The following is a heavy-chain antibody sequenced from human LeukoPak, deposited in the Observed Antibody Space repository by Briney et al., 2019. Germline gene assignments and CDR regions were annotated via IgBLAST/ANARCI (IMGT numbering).Heavy chain of an antibody. D-gene: IGHD6-19*01. CDR1: GGSISRSSYY. Sequence: SETLSLTCTVSGGSISRSSYYWGWVRQPPGKGLEWIGSISYGGSTYYSPSFVSRVTLSEDTSKNQFSLRLRAVTAADTAVYYCAREVPRYSSGWYGVDYWGQGTLVTVSS. CDR3: AREVPRYSSGWYGVDY. J-gene: IGHJ4*02. CDR2: ISYGGST. V-gene: IGHV4-39*02.